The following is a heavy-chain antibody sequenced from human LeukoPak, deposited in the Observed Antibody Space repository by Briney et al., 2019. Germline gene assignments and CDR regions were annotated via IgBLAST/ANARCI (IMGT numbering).Heavy chain of an antibody. J-gene: IGHJ6*02. Sequence: ASVKVSCKASGYTVTGYYMHWVRQAPGQGLEWMGRINPNSGGTNYAQKFQGRVTMTRDTSISTAYMELSRLRSDDTAVYYCARERVMGPVYYYYGMDVWGQGTTVTVSS. V-gene: IGHV1-2*06. CDR1: GYTVTGYY. D-gene: IGHD2-8*01. CDR2: INPNSGGT. CDR3: ARERVMGPVYYYYGMDV.